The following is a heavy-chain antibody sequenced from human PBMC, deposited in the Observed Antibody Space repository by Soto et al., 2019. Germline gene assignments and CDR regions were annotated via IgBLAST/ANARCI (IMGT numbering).Heavy chain of an antibody. CDR1: GYTFTSYD. J-gene: IGHJ6*02. Sequence: ASVKVSCKVSGYTFTSYDINWVRQATGQGLEWMGWMSPNSGNTGYAQKFQGRVTMTRNTSISTAYMELSSLRSEDTAVYYCARGYADYYYYYGMDVWGQGTTVTVSS. CDR3: ARGYADYYYYYGMDV. CDR2: MSPNSGNT. V-gene: IGHV1-8*01. D-gene: IGHD2-8*01.